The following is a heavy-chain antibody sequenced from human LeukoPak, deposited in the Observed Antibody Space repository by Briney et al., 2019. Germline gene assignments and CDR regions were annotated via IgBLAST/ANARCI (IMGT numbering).Heavy chain of an antibody. Sequence: GRSLRPSCTASGFTFGDYAMSWVRQAPGKGLEWVGFIRSKAYGGTTEYAASVKGRFTISRDDSKSIAYLQMNSLKTEDTAVYYCTRVRELLYYYYGMDVWGQGTTVTVSS. J-gene: IGHJ6*02. V-gene: IGHV3-49*04. D-gene: IGHD1-26*01. CDR2: IRSKAYGGTT. CDR3: TRVRELLYYYYGMDV. CDR1: GFTFGDYA.